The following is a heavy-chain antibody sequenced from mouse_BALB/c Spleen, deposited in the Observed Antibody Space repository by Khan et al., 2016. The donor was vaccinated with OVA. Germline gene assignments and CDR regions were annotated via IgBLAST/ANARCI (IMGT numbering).Heavy chain of an antibody. D-gene: IGHD2-1*01. V-gene: IGHV5-9-3*01. J-gene: IGHJ3*01. CDR2: INSDGDYT. Sequence: EVELVESGGGLVKPGGSLKLSCAASGFTFSTFAMPWVRQTPEMRLEWVTTINSDGDYTYYPDSVTGRFTVSRDNARNTRYLQLSRLRSEDTAMYYCARSPYGNFAYWGQGTLVTVSA. CDR1: GFTFSTFA. CDR3: ARSPYGNFAY.